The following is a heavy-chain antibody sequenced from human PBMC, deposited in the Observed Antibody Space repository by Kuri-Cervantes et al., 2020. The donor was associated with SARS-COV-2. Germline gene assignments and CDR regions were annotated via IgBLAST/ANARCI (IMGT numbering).Heavy chain of an antibody. V-gene: IGHV3-30-3*01. CDR1: GFTFSSYA. CDR3: ARGGGGYYQTYFDY. CDR2: ISYDGSNK. D-gene: IGHD3-22*01. Sequence: GGSLRLSCAASGFTFSSYAMHWVRQAPGKGLEWVAVISYDGSNKYYADSVKGRLTISRDNSKNTLYLQMNSLRAEDTAVYYCARGGGGYYQTYFDYWGQGTLVTVSS. J-gene: IGHJ4*02.